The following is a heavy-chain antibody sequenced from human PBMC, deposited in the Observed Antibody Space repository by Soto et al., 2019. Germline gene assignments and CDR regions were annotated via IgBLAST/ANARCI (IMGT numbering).Heavy chain of an antibody. CDR1: GFTFSASV. CDR2: LSYGAKNK. Sequence: QVLLVESGGGVVQPGGSLRLSCAASGFTFSASVMHWVRQAPGKGLEWMAILSYGAKNKYYADSVKGRFTISRDITESTLYLQMDSLRTEDTAVYYCVREEFEDSRGHFTSWGPGNLVSVSS. J-gene: IGHJ4*02. D-gene: IGHD3-22*01. CDR3: VREEFEDSRGHFTS. V-gene: IGHV3-30*03.